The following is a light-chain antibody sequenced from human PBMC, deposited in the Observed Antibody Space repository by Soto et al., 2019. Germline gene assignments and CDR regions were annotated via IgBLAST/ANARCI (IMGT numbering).Light chain of an antibody. V-gene: IGKV1-5*03. Sequence: DIQMTQSHSTLSASVGDRVTITCRASQSTSSYLAWYQQKPGKAPKLLIYQASSLENGVPSRFSGSGSGTDFSLTISSLQPDEFATYYCQQYSSHSTFGQGTKVDI. CDR3: QQYSSHST. J-gene: IGKJ1*01. CDR1: QSTSSY. CDR2: QAS.